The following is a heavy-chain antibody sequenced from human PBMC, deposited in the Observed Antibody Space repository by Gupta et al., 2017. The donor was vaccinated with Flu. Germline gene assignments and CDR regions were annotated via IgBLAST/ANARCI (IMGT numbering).Heavy chain of an antibody. Sequence: EVQLVESGGGLVQPGGSLRLSCAASGFPFNNYWMHWVRQAPGKGLVWVSRINGDGSNTGYADSVKGRFTISRGNAKNTLYLQMNSLTAEDTAVYYCGKTQYSSSSYRGWGQGTLVTVSS. CDR2: INGDGSNT. J-gene: IGHJ4*02. V-gene: IGHV3-74*01. CDR3: GKTQYSSSSYRG. D-gene: IGHD6-13*01. CDR1: GFPFNNYW.